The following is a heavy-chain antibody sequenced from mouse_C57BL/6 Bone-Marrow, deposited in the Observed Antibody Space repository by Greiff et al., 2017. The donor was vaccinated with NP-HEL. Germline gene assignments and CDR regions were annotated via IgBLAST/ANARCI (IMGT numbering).Heavy chain of an antibody. J-gene: IGHJ1*03. CDR2: ISSGGDYI. D-gene: IGHD1-1*01. V-gene: IGHV5-9-1*02. CDR3: TRGHYSSSYWYFDV. CDR1: GFTFSSYA. Sequence: EVHLVESGEGLVKPGGSLKLSCAASGFTFSSYAMSWVRQTPEKRLEWVAYISSGGDYIYYADTVKGRFTISRDNARNTLYLQMSSLKSEDTAMYYCTRGHYSSSYWYFDVWGTGTTVTVSS.